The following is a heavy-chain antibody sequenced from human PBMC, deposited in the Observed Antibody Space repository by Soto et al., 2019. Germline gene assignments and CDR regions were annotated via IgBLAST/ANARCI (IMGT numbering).Heavy chain of an antibody. CDR1: GYTFTSYD. D-gene: IGHD6-19*01. J-gene: IGHJ4*02. Sequence: QVQLVQSGAEVKKPGASVKVSCKASGYTFTSYDINWVRQATGQGLEWMGWMNPNSGNTGYAQKLQGRVNMTRNTSISRAYMELSSLRSEDTAVYYCARSSSGWDNFDYWGQGTLVTVSS. V-gene: IGHV1-8*01. CDR3: ARSSSGWDNFDY. CDR2: MNPNSGNT.